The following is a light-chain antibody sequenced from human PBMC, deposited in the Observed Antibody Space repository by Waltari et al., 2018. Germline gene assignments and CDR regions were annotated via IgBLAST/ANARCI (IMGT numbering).Light chain of an antibody. CDR2: QDS. CDR3: QAWDSSTVV. J-gene: IGLJ2*01. Sequence: SYELTQPPSVSVSPGQTASITCSGDHLGDKYACWYQQKPGQSPVLVIYQDSKRPPGIPDRFSGSNAGNTATLTISGTQAMDEADYYCQAWDSSTVVFGGGTKLTVL. CDR1: HLGDKY. V-gene: IGLV3-1*01.